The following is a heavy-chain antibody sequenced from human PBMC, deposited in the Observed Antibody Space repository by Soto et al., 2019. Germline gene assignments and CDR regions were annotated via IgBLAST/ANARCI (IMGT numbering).Heavy chain of an antibody. CDR2: IRYDGSNT. Sequence: VQLVESGGGVVQPGKSLRLSCEASGFTFSSYGMHWVRQAPGKGLEGVAVIRYDGSNTFHADSVWGRFTISRDTSKNTLYLQMNNLRVDDTAVYYCARDGGYTVTTTYSDLGMDVWVRGTTVTVS. V-gene: IGHV3-33*01. CDR1: GFTFSSYG. D-gene: IGHD4-4*01. J-gene: IGHJ6*02. CDR3: ARDGGYTVTTTYSDLGMDV.